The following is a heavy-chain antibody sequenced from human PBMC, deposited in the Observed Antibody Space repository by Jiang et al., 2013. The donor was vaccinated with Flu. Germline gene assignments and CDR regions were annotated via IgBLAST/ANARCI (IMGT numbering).Heavy chain of an antibody. V-gene: IGHV1-18*01. D-gene: IGHD2-8*02. CDR2: ISPYNGYT. J-gene: IGHJ4*02. Sequence: GAEVKKPGASVRVSCKASGYTFAPYGINWVRQAPGQGLEWMGWISPYNGYTNYAQNLQGRVTLTIDTSTSVAYMELRSLRSDDTAIYYCTRVSGGAPVYHFDYWGQGAQVTVSS. CDR1: GYTFAPYG. CDR3: TRVSGGAPVYHFDY.